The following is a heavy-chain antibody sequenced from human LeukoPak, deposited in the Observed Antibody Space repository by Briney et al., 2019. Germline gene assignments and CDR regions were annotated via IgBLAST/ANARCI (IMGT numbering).Heavy chain of an antibody. CDR2: IYSGGST. D-gene: IGHD4-23*01. CDR3: ARGDDYGGSPFDY. Sequence: PGGSLRLSCAASGFTVSSNYMSWVRQAPGKGLEWVSVIYSGGSTYYADSVKGRFTISRDNSKNTLYLQMNSLRAEDTAVYDCARGDDYGGSPFDYWGQRTLVTVSS. V-gene: IGHV3-66*02. CDR1: GFTVSSNY. J-gene: IGHJ4*02.